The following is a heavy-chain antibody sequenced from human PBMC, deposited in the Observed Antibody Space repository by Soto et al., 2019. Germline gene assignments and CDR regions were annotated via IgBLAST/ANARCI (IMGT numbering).Heavy chain of an antibody. CDR1: GYTFTSYG. V-gene: IGHV1-18*01. CDR3: ARDYCSGGSCSPTPNGFDY. D-gene: IGHD2-15*01. J-gene: IGHJ4*02. CDR2: ISAYNGNT. Sequence: ASVKVSCKASGYTFTSYGISWVRQAPGQGLEWMGWISAYNGNTNYAQKLQGRVTMTTDTSTSTAYTELRSLRSDDTAVYYCARDYCSGGSCSPTPNGFDYWGQGPLATVSS.